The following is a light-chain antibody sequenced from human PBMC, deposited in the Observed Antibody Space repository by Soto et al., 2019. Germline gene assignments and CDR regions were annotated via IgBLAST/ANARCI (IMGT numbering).Light chain of an antibody. V-gene: IGKV1-8*01. Sequence: IRMTQSPSSLSASTGDRVTITCRASQGISSYLAWYQQKPGKAPKLLIYAASTLQSGVPSRFSGSGSGTDFTLTISCLQSEDFATYYCQQYYSYTWTFGQGTKVDIK. CDR2: AAS. J-gene: IGKJ1*01. CDR1: QGISSY. CDR3: QQYYSYTWT.